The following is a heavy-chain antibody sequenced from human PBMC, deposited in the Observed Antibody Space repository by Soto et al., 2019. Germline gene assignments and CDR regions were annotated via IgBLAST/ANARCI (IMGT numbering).Heavy chain of an antibody. J-gene: IGHJ6*03. CDR1: GGSISSSSYY. V-gene: IGHV4-39*01. CDR3: ARQLWLPSYYYYYMDV. Sequence: QLQLQESGPGLVKPSETLSLTCTVSGGSISSSSYYWGWIRQPPGKGLEWIGSIYYSGSTYYNPSLKRRVTISVDTSKNQFSLKLSSVTAADTAVYYCARQLWLPSYYYYYMDVWGKGTTVTVSS. D-gene: IGHD5-18*01. CDR2: IYYSGST.